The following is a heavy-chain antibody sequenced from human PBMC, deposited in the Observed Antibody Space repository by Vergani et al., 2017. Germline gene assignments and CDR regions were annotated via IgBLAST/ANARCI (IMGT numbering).Heavy chain of an antibody. CDR1: GFTFSDHY. Sequence: EVQLVESGGGLVQPGGSLRLSCAASGFTFSDHYMDWVRQAPGKGLEWVGRTRNKANSYTTEYAASVKGRFTISRDDSKNSLYLQMNSLKTEDTAVYYCARGNWKYVPFSCYYYYMDVWGKGTTVTVSS. J-gene: IGHJ6*03. CDR3: ARGNWKYVPFSCYYYYMDV. D-gene: IGHD1-7*01. CDR2: TRNKANSYTT. V-gene: IGHV3-72*01.